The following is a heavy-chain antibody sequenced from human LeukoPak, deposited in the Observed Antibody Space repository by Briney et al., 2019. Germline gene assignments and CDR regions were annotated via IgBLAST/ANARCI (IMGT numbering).Heavy chain of an antibody. Sequence: SETLSLTCTVSGGSITNYYWSWIRQPPGKGLEWIADIYHSGATNYNPSLRSRVTISVYTSNKQFSLYLRAVTAPDTAIYYCARKSPTSGNYGWYLDDWGQGALVAVCS. J-gene: IGHJ4*02. V-gene: IGHV4-59*01. CDR1: GGSITNYY. CDR2: IYHSGAT. CDR3: ARKSPTSGNYGWYLDD. D-gene: IGHD1-26*01.